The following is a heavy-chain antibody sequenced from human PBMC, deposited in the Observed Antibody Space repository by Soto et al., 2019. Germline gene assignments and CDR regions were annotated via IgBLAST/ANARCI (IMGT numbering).Heavy chain of an antibody. CDR3: ARETVEGIILDY. CDR2: MSGSSSTT. D-gene: IGHD3-16*01. V-gene: IGHV3-23*01. CDR1: GLTFSNYA. Sequence: GGSLRLSCATSGLTFSNYAMSWVRQAPGGGLEWVSSMSGSSSTTYYADSVRGRFTISRDNAKNSLYLQMDSLRAEDTAVYYCARETVEGIILDYWGQGTLVTVSS. J-gene: IGHJ4*02.